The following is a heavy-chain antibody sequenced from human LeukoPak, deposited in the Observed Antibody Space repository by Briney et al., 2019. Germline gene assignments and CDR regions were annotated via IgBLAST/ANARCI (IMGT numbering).Heavy chain of an antibody. V-gene: IGHV4-39*01. J-gene: IGHJ3*02. CDR1: GGSISSSSYY. D-gene: IGHD3-22*01. Sequence: SETLSPTCTVSGGSISSSSYYWGWIRQPPGKGLEWIGSIYYSGSTYYNPSLKSRVTISVDTSKNQFSLKLSPVTAADTAVYYCARRMIVVVIHAFDIWGQGTMVTVSS. CDR2: IYYSGST. CDR3: ARRMIVVVIHAFDI.